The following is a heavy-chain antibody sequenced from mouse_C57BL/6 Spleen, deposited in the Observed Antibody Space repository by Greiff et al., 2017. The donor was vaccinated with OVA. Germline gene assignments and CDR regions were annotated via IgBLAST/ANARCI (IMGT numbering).Heavy chain of an antibody. CDR2: INPNYGTT. CDR1: GYSFTDYN. D-gene: IGHD1-1*01. CDR3: ARGGDYYYYGSRWYFDV. Sequence: VQLQQSGPELVKPGASVKISCKASGYSFTDYNMNWVKHSNGKSLEWIGVINPNYGTTSYNQKFKGKATLTVDQSSSTAYMQLNSLTSEDSAVYYCARGGDYYYYGSRWYFDVWGTGTTVTVSS. V-gene: IGHV1-39*01. J-gene: IGHJ1*03.